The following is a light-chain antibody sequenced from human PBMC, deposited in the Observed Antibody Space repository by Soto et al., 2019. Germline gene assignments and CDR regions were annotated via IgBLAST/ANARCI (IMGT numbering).Light chain of an antibody. CDR1: SIDIGSYNY. CDR3: IPSRYRQTSYV. Sequence: QSALAQPASVSGSPGQSITISCTGTSIDIGSYNYVAWYQQFPGKTPKLIIYEVRNRPSGVSFRFSGSQSGNTASLTISGIQAEELADYPCIPSRYRQTSYVLGT. CDR2: EVR. V-gene: IGLV2-14*01. J-gene: IGLJ1*01.